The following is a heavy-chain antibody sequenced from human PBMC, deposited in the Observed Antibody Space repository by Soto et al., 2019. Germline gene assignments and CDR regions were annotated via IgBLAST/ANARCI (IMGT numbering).Heavy chain of an antibody. V-gene: IGHV3-33*01. CDR2: IWYDGSNK. J-gene: IGHJ6*02. CDR3: ARPLRKTSAAHPLYYYGMDV. D-gene: IGHD6-13*01. CDR1: GFTFSSYG. Sequence: ESGGGVVQPGRSLRLSCAASGFTFSSYGMHWVRQAPGKGLEWVAVIWYDGSNKYYADSVKGRFTISRDNSKNTLYLQMNSLRAEDTAVYYCARPLRKTSAAHPLYYYGMDVWGQGTTVTVSS.